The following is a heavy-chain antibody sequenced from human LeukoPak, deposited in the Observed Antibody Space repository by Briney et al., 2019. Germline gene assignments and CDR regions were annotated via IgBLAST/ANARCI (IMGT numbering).Heavy chain of an antibody. CDR3: GRDALVGYFSYYYMDV. CDR2: ISNSGST. V-gene: IGHV4-59*11. CDR1: GGSISSHY. J-gene: IGHJ6*03. D-gene: IGHD2-15*01. Sequence: YPSETLSLTCTVSGGSISSHYWTWIRQSPVKGLEWIGDISNSGSTSYSPSLKSRVTISIDTSKNQFSLKLSSVTAADTAVYYCGRDALVGYFSYYYMDVWGKGTTVTVSS.